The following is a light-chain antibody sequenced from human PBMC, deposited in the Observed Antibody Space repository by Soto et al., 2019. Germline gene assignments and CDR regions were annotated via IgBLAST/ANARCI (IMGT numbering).Light chain of an antibody. V-gene: IGKV3-20*01. CDR3: QQYGSSPYT. CDR2: GAS. Sequence: EIVLTQSPGTLSLSPGERATLSCRASQSVSSSYLAWYQQNPGQAPRLLIYGASSRATGIADRFSGSGSETDFTLTISRLEPADFAVYYCQQYGSSPYTFRQGTKLEIK. J-gene: IGKJ2*01. CDR1: QSVSSSY.